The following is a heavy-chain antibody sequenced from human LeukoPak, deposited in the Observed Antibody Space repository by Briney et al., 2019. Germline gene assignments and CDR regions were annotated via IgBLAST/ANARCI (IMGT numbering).Heavy chain of an antibody. J-gene: IGHJ4*02. V-gene: IGHV4-34*01. D-gene: IGHD3-16*02. Sequence: PSETLSLTCAVYGGSFSGYYWSWIRQPPGKGLEWIGEINHSGSTNYNPSLKSRVTMSVDTSKNQFSLKLSSVTAADTAVYYCARAPPAYDYVWGSYRYMGGVDYWGQGTLVTVSS. CDR3: ARAPPAYDYVWGSYRYMGGVDY. CDR2: INHSGST. CDR1: GGSFSGYY.